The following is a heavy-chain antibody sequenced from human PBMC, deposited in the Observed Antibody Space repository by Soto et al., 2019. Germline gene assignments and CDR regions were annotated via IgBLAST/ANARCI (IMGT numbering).Heavy chain of an antibody. Sequence: SETLSLTCVVYGGSFSDYYWSWIRQSPGKGLEWIGEINHSRSTNYNPSLKSRVTISVDASKHQFSLKLSSVTAADTAVYYCALVMDGEYWAFDYWGQGTVVTVSS. D-gene: IGHD4-17*01. CDR2: INHSRST. V-gene: IGHV4-34*01. CDR3: ALVMDGEYWAFDY. CDR1: GGSFSDYY. J-gene: IGHJ4*02.